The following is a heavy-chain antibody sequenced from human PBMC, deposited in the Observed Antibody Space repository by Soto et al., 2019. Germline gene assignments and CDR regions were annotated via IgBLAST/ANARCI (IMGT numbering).Heavy chain of an antibody. CDR2: IKSKTDGGTT. Sequence: SVSNAWMNWVRQAPGKGLEWVGRIKSKTDGGTTDYAAPVKGRFTISRDDSKNTLYLQMNSLKTEDTAVYYCTTEGDKVTPEQHWGQGTLVTVSS. CDR3: TTEGDKVTPEQH. V-gene: IGHV3-15*07. J-gene: IGHJ1*01. D-gene: IGHD2-21*02. CDR1: SVSNAW.